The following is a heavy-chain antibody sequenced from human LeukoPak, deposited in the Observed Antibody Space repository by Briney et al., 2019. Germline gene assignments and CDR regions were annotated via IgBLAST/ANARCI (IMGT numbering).Heavy chain of an antibody. J-gene: IGHJ4*02. CDR2: IIPILGIA. Sequence: ASVKVSCKASGGTFSSYAISWVRQAPGQGLKWMGRIIPILGIANYAQKFQGRVTITADKSTSTAYMELSSLRSEDTAVYYCARDQDDSNRGFDYWGQGTLVTVSS. V-gene: IGHV1-69*04. CDR3: ARDQDDSNRGFDY. D-gene: IGHD3-22*01. CDR1: GGTFSSYA.